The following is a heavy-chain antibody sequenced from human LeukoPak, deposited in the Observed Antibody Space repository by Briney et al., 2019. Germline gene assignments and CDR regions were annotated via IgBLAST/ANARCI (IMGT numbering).Heavy chain of an antibody. D-gene: IGHD6-19*01. J-gene: IGHJ4*02. CDR1: GGSFSGYY. V-gene: IGHV4-34*01. CDR3: ARTLAVAATPNNYFDY. Sequence: PSETLSLTCAVYGGSFSGYYWSWIRQPPGKGLEWIGEINHSGSTNYNPSLKSRVTISVDTSKNQLSLKLSSVTAADTAVYYCARTLAVAATPNNYFDYWGQGTLVTVSS. CDR2: INHSGST.